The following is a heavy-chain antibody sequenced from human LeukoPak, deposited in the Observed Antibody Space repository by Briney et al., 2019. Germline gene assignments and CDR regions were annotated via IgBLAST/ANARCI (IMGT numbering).Heavy chain of an antibody. CDR1: GFTFSSYG. Sequence: GGSLRLSCAASGFTFSSYGMHWVRQAPGKGLEWVSAISGSGGSTYYVDSVRGRFTISRDNSKNTLYLQMNSLRVEDTAVYYCAKDVGSSWYSPGRSFDYWGQGTLVTVSS. D-gene: IGHD6-13*01. CDR2: ISGSGGST. J-gene: IGHJ4*02. V-gene: IGHV3-23*01. CDR3: AKDVGSSWYSPGRSFDY.